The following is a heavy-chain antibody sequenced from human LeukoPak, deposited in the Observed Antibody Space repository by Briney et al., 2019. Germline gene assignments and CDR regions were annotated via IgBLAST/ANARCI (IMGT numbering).Heavy chain of an antibody. V-gene: IGHV3-74*01. D-gene: IGHD1-26*01. CDR1: GFSFSSYW. Sequence: GGSLRLSCAASGFSFSSYWMHWVRQAPGKGLVWVSRITPDGSSTNSVDSVKGRFTISRDNAKNTLYLQMNTLSADDTAVYYCARSKGGAHTGDFDLWGRGTLVTVSS. CDR3: ARSKGGAHTGDFDL. J-gene: IGHJ2*01. CDR2: ITPDGSST.